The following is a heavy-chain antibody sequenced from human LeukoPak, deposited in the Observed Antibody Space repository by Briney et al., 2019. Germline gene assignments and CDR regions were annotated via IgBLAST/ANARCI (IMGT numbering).Heavy chain of an antibody. CDR1: GFTFSSYS. Sequence: GGSLRLPCAASGFTFSSYSMNWVRQAPGKGLEWVSSISSSSSYIYYADSVKGRFTISRDNAKNSLYLQMNSLRAEDTAVYYCARDRFRELDYWGQGTLVTVSS. J-gene: IGHJ4*02. V-gene: IGHV3-21*01. CDR2: ISSSSSYI. D-gene: IGHD3-10*01. CDR3: ARDRFRELDY.